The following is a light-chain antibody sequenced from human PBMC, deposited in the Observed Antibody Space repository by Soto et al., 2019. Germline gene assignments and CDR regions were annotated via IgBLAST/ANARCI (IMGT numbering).Light chain of an antibody. Sequence: QSALTQPASVSGSPGQSITISCTGTSSDVGGYNYVSWYQQHPGKAPKLMIYDVSNRPSGVSNRFSGSKSGNTASLTISGLQAEYEADYYCSSDISSSSPYVFGTGTKVTVL. CDR1: SSDVGGYNY. V-gene: IGLV2-14*01. CDR3: SSDISSSSPYV. J-gene: IGLJ1*01. CDR2: DVS.